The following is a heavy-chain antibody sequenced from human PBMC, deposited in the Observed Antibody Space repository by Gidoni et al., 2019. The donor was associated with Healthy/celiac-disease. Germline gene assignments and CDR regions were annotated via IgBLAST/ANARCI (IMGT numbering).Heavy chain of an antibody. CDR1: GYSFTSYW. V-gene: IGHV5-51*01. Sequence: EVQLVQSGAEVNKPGESLKISCKGSGYSFTSYWIGWVRQMPGKGLEWMGIIYPGDSDTRYSPSFQGQVTISADKSISTAYLQWSSLKASDTAMYYCARQPSSGWYGNYYGMDVWGQGTTVTVSS. J-gene: IGHJ6*02. CDR3: ARQPSSGWYGNYYGMDV. D-gene: IGHD6-19*01. CDR2: IYPGDSDT.